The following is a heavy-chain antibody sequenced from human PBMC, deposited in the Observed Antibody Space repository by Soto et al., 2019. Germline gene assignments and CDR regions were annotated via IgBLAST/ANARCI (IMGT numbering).Heavy chain of an antibody. J-gene: IGHJ4*02. Sequence: QVQLQESGPGLVKPSETLSLTCTVSGGSISSGGYYWSWIRQHPGKGLEWIGYIYHSGNTYYNPSLKSRVTISVDTSKNQFSLKLSSVTAADTAVYYCARAPMRYPPSFAYWGQGTLVTVSS. CDR2: IYHSGNT. D-gene: IGHD1-1*01. CDR1: GGSISSGGYY. V-gene: IGHV4-31*03. CDR3: ARAPMRYPPSFAY.